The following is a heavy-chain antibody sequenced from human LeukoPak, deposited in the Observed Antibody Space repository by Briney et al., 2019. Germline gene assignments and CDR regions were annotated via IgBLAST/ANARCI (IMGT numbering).Heavy chain of an antibody. D-gene: IGHD2-2*01. Sequence: PLETMSLTCAVSNYSISSTFYWGWIRQPPYKGLEWIASMHHSGSDYYSPSLRNRVTISIDTSKNQFSLNLRFMNAADTAVYYCARLGYCSSTSCYFETWGQGTLVTVSS. CDR2: MHHSGSD. J-gene: IGHJ5*02. V-gene: IGHV4-38-2*01. CDR1: NYSISSTFY. CDR3: ARLGYCSSTSCYFET.